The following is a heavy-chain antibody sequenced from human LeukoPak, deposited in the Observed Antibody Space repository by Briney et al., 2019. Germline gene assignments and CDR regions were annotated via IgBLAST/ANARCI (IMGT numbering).Heavy chain of an antibody. D-gene: IGHD5-18*01. CDR3: ARGPRIQLWLMHYYYMDV. V-gene: IGHV4-59*08. CDR1: GGSISSYY. J-gene: IGHJ6*03. Sequence: KPSETLSLTCTVSGGSISSYYWSWIRQPPGKGLEWIGYIYYSGSTNYNPSLKSRVTISVDTSKNQFSLKLSSVTAADTAVYYCARGPRIQLWLMHYYYMDVWGKGTTVTISS. CDR2: IYYSGST.